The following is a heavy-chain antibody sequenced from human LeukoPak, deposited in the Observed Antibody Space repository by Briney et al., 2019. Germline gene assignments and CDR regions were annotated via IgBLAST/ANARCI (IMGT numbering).Heavy chain of an antibody. Sequence: ASVKVSCKASGYTFSAYYIHWVKQAPGQGLEWMGWINPNSGGTNYAQKFQGRVTMTRDTSISTAYMELSRLRSDDTAVYYCAKDRITMVRGVKNWFDPWGQGTLVTVSS. CDR2: INPNSGGT. V-gene: IGHV1-2*02. CDR3: AKDRITMVRGVKNWFDP. D-gene: IGHD3-10*01. CDR1: GYTFSAYY. J-gene: IGHJ5*02.